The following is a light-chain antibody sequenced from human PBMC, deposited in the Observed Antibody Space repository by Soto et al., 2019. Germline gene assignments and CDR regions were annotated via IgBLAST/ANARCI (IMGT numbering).Light chain of an antibody. CDR1: SGHSSYA. CDR3: QTWDTGHVV. V-gene: IGLV4-69*01. CDR2: LNSDGSH. J-gene: IGLJ2*01. Sequence: QPVLTQSPSASASLGASVKLTCTLSSGHSSYAIAWHQQQPEKGPRYLMKLNSDGSHTKGDGIPDRFSGSSSGSERYLTISSLQSEDEADYYCQTWDTGHVVFGGGNKLTVL.